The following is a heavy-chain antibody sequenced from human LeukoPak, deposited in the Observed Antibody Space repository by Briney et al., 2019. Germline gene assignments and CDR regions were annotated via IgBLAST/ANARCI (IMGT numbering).Heavy chain of an antibody. CDR2: INHSGST. D-gene: IGHD3-10*01. V-gene: IGHV4-34*01. CDR3: ARGLLLWFGDPIGWFDP. CDR1: GGSFSGYY. J-gene: IGHJ5*02. Sequence: SETLSLTCAVYGGSFSGYYWSWIRQPPGKGLEWIGEINHSGSTNYNPSLKSRVPISVDTSKNQFSLKLSSVTAADTAVYYCARGLLLWFGDPIGWFDPWGQGTLVTVSS.